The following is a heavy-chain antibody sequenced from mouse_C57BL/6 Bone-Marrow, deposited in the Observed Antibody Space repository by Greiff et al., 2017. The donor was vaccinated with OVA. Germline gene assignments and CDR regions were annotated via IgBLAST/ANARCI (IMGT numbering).Heavy chain of an antibody. Sequence: EVKLMESGAELVRPGASVKLSCTASGFNIKDDYMNWVKQRPEQGLEWIGWIDPENGDTEYASKFQGKATITADTSSNTAYLQLSSLTSEDTAVYYCTTEGAAWFAYWGQGTLVTVSA. J-gene: IGHJ3*01. CDR3: TTEGAAWFAY. CDR1: GFNIKDDY. V-gene: IGHV14-4*01. CDR2: IDPENGDT.